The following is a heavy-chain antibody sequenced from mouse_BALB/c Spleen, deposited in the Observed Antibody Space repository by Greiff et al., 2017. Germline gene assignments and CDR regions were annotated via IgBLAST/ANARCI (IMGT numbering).Heavy chain of an antibody. Sequence: EVQRVESGGGLVQPGGSRKLSCAASGFTFSSFGMHWVRQAPEKGLEWVAYISSGSSTIYYADTVKGRFTISRDNPKNTLFLQMTSLRSEDTAMYYCARTSYGNYEGYYFDYWGQGTTLTVSS. CDR2: ISSGSSTI. CDR3: ARTSYGNYEGYYFDY. V-gene: IGHV5-17*02. J-gene: IGHJ2*01. CDR1: GFTFSSFG. D-gene: IGHD2-10*01.